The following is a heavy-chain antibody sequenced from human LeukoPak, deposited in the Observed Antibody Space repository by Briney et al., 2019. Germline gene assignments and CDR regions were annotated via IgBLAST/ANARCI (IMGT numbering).Heavy chain of an antibody. J-gene: IGHJ3*02. Sequence: GGSLRLSCAASGFIFSSYWMTWVRQAPGKGLDWLGNINPDGSRINYVDSVKGRFTFSRDNAKNSLFLQMNSLRAEDTAVFYCARDSGYNAFDIWGQGTMVTVSS. CDR3: ARDSGYNAFDI. V-gene: IGHV3-7*01. D-gene: IGHD5-12*01. CDR2: INPDGSRI. CDR1: GFIFSSYW.